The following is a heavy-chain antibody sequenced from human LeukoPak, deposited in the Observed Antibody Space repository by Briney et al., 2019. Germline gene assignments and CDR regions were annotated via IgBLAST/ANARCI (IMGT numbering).Heavy chain of an antibody. Sequence: SETLSLTCAVSGGSISSSNWWSWVRQPPGKGLEWIGEIYHSGSTNYNPSLKSRVTISVDKSKNQFSLKLSSVTAADTAVYYCARVRGPSYCGGDCYLIDYWGQGTLVTVSS. CDR1: GGSISSSNW. J-gene: IGHJ4*02. V-gene: IGHV4-4*02. CDR2: IYHSGST. CDR3: ARVRGPSYCGGDCYLIDY. D-gene: IGHD2-21*02.